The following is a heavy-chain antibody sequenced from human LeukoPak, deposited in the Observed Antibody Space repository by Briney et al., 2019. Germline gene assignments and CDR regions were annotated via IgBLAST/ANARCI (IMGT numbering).Heavy chain of an antibody. J-gene: IGHJ4*02. Sequence: SETLSLTCAVYGGSFSGYYWSWIRQPPGKGLEWIGEINHSGSTNYNPSLKSRVTISVDTSKNQFSLKLSSVTAADTAVYYWARGWLPRITMVRGAPPRYWGQGTLVTVSS. V-gene: IGHV4-34*01. CDR3: ARGWLPRITMVRGAPPRY. CDR1: GGSFSGYY. D-gene: IGHD3-10*01. CDR2: INHSGST.